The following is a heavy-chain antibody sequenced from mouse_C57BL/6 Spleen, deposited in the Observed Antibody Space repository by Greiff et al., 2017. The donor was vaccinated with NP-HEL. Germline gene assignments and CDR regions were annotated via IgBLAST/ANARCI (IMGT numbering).Heavy chain of an antibody. CDR3: ASLYYYGSWFAY. Sequence: QVQLQQSGAELVKPGASVKISCKASGYAFSSYWMNWVKQRPGKGLEWIGQIYPGDGDTNYNGKFKGKATLTADKSSSTAYMQLSSLTSEDSAVYFCASLYYYGSWFAYWGQGTLVTVSA. CDR2: IYPGDGDT. J-gene: IGHJ3*01. CDR1: GYAFSSYW. V-gene: IGHV1-80*01. D-gene: IGHD1-1*01.